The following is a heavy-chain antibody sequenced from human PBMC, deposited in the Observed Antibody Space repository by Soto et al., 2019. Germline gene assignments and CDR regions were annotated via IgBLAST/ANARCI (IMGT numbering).Heavy chain of an antibody. CDR2: IYYSGST. V-gene: IGHV4-31*03. D-gene: IGHD6-13*01. CDR1: GGSISSGGYY. Sequence: PSETLSLTCTVSGGSISSGGYYWSWIRQHPGKGLEWIGYIYYSGSTYYNPSLKSRVTISVDTSKNQFSLKLSSVTAADTAVYYCARDWEQQLGYFDYWGQGTLVTVSS. J-gene: IGHJ4*02. CDR3: ARDWEQQLGYFDY.